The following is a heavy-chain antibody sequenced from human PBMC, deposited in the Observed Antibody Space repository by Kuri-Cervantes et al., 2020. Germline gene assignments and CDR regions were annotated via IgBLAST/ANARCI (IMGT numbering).Heavy chain of an antibody. CDR1: GFTFNSYW. CDR3: ARAGKALGY. V-gene: IGHV3-7*01. CDR2: IKHDGSEK. D-gene: IGHD1-26*01. J-gene: IGHJ4*02. Sequence: GGSLRLSCAASGFTFNSYWMSWVRQAPGKGLEWVANIKHDGSEKNYVDSVKGRFSISRDNAKNSLYLQMNSLRAEDTAVYYCARAGKALGYWGQGTLVTVSS.